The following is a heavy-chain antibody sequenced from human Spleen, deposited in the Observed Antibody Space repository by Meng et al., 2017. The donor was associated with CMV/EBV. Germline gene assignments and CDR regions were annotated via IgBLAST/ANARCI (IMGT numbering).Heavy chain of an antibody. J-gene: IGHJ6*02. CDR1: GFTFSNYG. CDR2: IWYDGTNK. V-gene: IGHV3-33*06. Sequence: GGSLRLSCAASGFTFSNYGMHWVRQAPGTGLEWVAVIWYDGTNKYYADSVKGRFTISRDNSKNTVYLQMNSLRAEDTAVYYCAKRGIFGVYIMDVWGRGTTVTVSS. CDR3: AKRGIFGVYIMDV. D-gene: IGHD3-3*01.